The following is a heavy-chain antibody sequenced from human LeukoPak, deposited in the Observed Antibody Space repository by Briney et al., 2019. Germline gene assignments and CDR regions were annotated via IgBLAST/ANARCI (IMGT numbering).Heavy chain of an antibody. CDR1: GFTCSNYG. CDR3: AKDLRAFRGSGGPYVDN. J-gene: IGHJ4*02. Sequence: PGGSLRLSCAASGFTCSNYGMHWVRQAPGKGLEWVALISYDGSHKSYADSVKGRSTISRDTSRNTLFLQMSSLRTEDTAVYYCAKDLRAFRGSGGPYVDNWGQGTLVTVSS. CDR2: ISYDGSHK. D-gene: IGHD3-10*01. V-gene: IGHV3-30*18.